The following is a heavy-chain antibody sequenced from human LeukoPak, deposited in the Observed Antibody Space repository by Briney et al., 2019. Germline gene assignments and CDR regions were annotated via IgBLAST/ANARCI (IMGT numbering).Heavy chain of an antibody. D-gene: IGHD6-19*01. Sequence: PGGSLRLSCAASGFTFSSYAMHWVRQAPGKGLEWVAVISYDGSNKCYADSVKGRFTISRDNSKNTLYLQMNSLRAEDTAVYYCAKGSVAGFFDYWGQGTLVTVSS. CDR1: GFTFSSYA. V-gene: IGHV3-30-3*01. J-gene: IGHJ4*02. CDR3: AKGSVAGFFDY. CDR2: ISYDGSNK.